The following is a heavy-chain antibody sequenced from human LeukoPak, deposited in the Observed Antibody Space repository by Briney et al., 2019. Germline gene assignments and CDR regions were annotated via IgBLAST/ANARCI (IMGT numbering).Heavy chain of an antibody. CDR1: GYTFTGYY. Sequence: ASVKVSCKASGYTFTGYYMHWVRQAPGQGLEWMGWISPNSGGTNYAQKFQGRVTMTRDTSISTAYMELSRLRSDDTAVYYCARQLFSLDAFDIWGQGTMVTVSS. V-gene: IGHV1-2*02. CDR3: ARQLFSLDAFDI. CDR2: ISPNSGGT. D-gene: IGHD3-3*02. J-gene: IGHJ3*02.